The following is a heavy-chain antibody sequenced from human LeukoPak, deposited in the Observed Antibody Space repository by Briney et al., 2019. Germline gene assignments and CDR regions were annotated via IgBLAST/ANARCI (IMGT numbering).Heavy chain of an antibody. CDR1: GYSFTSYW. J-gene: IGHJ4*02. CDR2: IDPSDSYT. CDR3: ARHGSPYNSSWSLDY. V-gene: IGHV5-10-1*01. D-gene: IGHD6-13*01. Sequence: GESLKISCKGSGYSFTSYWISWVRQMPGKGLEWMGRIDPSDSYTNYSPSFQGHVTISVDKSISTAYLQWSSLKASDTAMYYCARHGSPYNSSWSLDYWGQGTLVTVSS.